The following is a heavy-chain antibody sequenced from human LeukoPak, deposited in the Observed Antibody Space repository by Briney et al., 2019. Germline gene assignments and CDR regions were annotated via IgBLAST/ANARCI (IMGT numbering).Heavy chain of an antibody. CDR3: ARDSPYYYYGMDV. Sequence: GGSLRLSCAASGFTFSSYWMSWVRQAPGKGLEWVAVIWYDGSNKYYADSVKGRFTISRDNSKNTLYLQMNSLRAEDTAVYYCARDSPYYYYGMDVWGQGTTVTVSS. V-gene: IGHV3-33*08. J-gene: IGHJ6*02. CDR1: GFTFSSYW. CDR2: IWYDGSNK.